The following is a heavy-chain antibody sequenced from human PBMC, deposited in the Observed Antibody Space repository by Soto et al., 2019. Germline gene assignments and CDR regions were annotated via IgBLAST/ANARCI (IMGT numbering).Heavy chain of an antibody. V-gene: IGHV4-31*03. D-gene: IGHD3-10*01. J-gene: IGHJ4*02. CDR3: ARDRRVRGVMSGFDY. Sequence: QVQLQESGPGLVKPSQTLSLTCTVSGGSISSGGYYWSWIRQHPGKGLEWIGYIYYSGSTYYNPSPKSRFTRAVDASKNSFSLKLSSVTAADTAVYYCARDRRVRGVMSGFDYWGQGTLVTVSS. CDR1: GGSISSGGYY. CDR2: IYYSGST.